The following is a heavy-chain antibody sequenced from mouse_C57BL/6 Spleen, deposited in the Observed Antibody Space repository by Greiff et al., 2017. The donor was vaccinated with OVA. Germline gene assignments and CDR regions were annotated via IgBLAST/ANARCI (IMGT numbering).Heavy chain of an antibody. CDR1: GYSITSGYY. Sequence: EESGPGLVKPSQSLSLTCSVTGYSITSGYYWNWIRQFPGNKLEWMGYISYDGSNNYNPSLKNRISITRDTSKNQFFLKLNSVTTEDTATYYCASDYYGSRMDYWGQGTSVTVSS. V-gene: IGHV3-6*01. CDR3: ASDYYGSRMDY. CDR2: ISYDGSN. J-gene: IGHJ4*01. D-gene: IGHD1-1*01.